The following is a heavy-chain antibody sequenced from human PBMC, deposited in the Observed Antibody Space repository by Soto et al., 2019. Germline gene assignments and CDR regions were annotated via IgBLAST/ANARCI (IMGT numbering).Heavy chain of an antibody. J-gene: IGHJ4*02. D-gene: IGHD3-16*01. CDR3: GNGLENHYNYDY. CDR1: GFTFSNHV. CDR2: INSRGDNT. V-gene: IGHV3-23*01. Sequence: EVQLLESGGGLVQPGGSLRLSCAASGFTFSNHVMSWVRQAPGKGPEWVSSINSRGDNTYYAGSVRGRFTISRDNSKSTLYLQMKSLRAEDTAVYYCGNGLENHYNYDYWGQGTLVTVSS.